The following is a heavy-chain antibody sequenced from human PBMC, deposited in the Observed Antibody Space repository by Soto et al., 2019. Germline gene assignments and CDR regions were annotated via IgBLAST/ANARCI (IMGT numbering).Heavy chain of an antibody. CDR2: IYYSGSP. Sequence: QVHLQESGPGLVKPSETLSLTCTVSGGSISNYDWSWIRQAPGKGLEWIRYIYYSGSPDYDTSLKSRVTISVDTSKNKFSLKLSSVTSADTAVYYCARVGDSVGYWGQGTLVTVSA. CDR3: ARVGDSVGY. J-gene: IGHJ4*02. V-gene: IGHV4-59*01. D-gene: IGHD1-26*01. CDR1: GGSISNYD.